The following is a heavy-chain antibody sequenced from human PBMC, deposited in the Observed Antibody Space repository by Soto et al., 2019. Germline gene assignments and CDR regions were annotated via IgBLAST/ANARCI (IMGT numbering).Heavy chain of an antibody. Sequence: QVQLVQSAAEVRKPGAAVKVSCKTSGYNFSNYDISWVRQAPGQGPEWMGWISGYNGNTNFAQKFQGRVTMATDTSTSTAYMELGNLIWDDTAVYYCARRSIFGVVSFGEYWGKGTLVIVSS. CDR1: GYNFSNYD. CDR3: ARRSIFGVVSFGEY. J-gene: IGHJ4*01. D-gene: IGHD3-3*01. CDR2: ISGYNGNT. V-gene: IGHV1-18*01.